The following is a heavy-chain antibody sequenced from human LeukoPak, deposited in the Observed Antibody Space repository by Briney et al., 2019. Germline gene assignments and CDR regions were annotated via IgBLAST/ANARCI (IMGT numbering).Heavy chain of an antibody. CDR2: FDPEDGET. J-gene: IGHJ5*02. D-gene: IGHD3-10*01. CDR1: GYTLTELS. CDR3: ATARITMVRGVIIGSWFDP. V-gene: IGHV1-24*01. Sequence: GASVKVSCKVSGYTLTELSMHWVRQAPGKGLGWMGGFDPEDGETIYAQKFQGRVTMTEDTSTDTAYMELSSLRSEDTAVYYCATARITMVRGVIIGSWFDPWGQGTLVTVSS.